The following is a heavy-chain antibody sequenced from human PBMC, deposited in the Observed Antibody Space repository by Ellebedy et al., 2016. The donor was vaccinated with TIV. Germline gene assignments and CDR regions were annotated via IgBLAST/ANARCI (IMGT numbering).Heavy chain of an antibody. D-gene: IGHD3-10*01. CDR2: IWYDGTNE. CDR3: AKGTDYFYYYMDV. CDR1: GFTFSYYG. Sequence: GESLKISXAASGFTFSYYGMHWVRQAPGKGLEWVAVIWYDGTNEYHADSVKGRFTISRDNSKNTLYLQMISLRAEDTAVYYCAKGTDYFYYYMDVWGKGTTVTVSS. V-gene: IGHV3-30*02. J-gene: IGHJ6*03.